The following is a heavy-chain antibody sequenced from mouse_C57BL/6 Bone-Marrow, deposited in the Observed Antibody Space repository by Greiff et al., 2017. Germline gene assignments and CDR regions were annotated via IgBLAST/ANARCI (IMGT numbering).Heavy chain of an antibody. J-gene: IGHJ1*03. V-gene: IGHV1-85*01. CDR1: GYAFTSYY. CDR2: IYPRDGST. CDR3: ARDYGSSYWYFDV. D-gene: IGHD1-1*01. Sequence: VQLQQSGPELVKPGASVKFSCKASGYAFTSYYINWVKQRPGQGLEWIGWIYPRDGSTTYNEKFKGKATLTVDTSSSTAYMELHSLTSEDSAVYFCARDYGSSYWYFDVWGTGTTVTVSS.